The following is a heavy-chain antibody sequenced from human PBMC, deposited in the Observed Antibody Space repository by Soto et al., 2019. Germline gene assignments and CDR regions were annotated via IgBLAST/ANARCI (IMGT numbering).Heavy chain of an antibody. CDR2: INHSGRV. D-gene: IGHD3-22*01. J-gene: IGHJ5*01. CDR3: STRAYDTNGYYRFDP. Sequence: SETLSLTCAVYGGSFSGHSWTWIRQSPGKGLEWIGDINHSGRVNYSPSLKSRVTISLDTSKNQFSLTLSAVTAADTAMYYCSTRAYDTNGYYRFDPWGQGNLVTVSS. CDR1: GGSFSGHS. V-gene: IGHV4-34*01.